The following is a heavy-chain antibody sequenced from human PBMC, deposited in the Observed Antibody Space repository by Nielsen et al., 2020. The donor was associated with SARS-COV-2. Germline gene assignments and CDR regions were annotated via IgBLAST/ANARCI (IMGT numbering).Heavy chain of an antibody. CDR3: AREAVAVSNWFDP. CDR2: ISYDGSNK. V-gene: IGHV3-30*03. J-gene: IGHJ5*02. CDR1: GFTFSSYG. Sequence: GESLKISCAASGFTFSSYGMHWVRQAPGKGLEWVAVISYDGSNKYYADSVKGRFTISRDNSKNTLYLQMNSLRAEDTAVYYCAREAVAVSNWFDPWGQGTLVTVSS. D-gene: IGHD6-19*01.